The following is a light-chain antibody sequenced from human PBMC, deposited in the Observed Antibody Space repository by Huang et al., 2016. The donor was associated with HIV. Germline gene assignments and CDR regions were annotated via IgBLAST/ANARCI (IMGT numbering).Light chain of an antibody. CDR2: VAS. V-gene: IGKV1-39*01. CDR1: ETINTY. Sequence: DIQMTQSPSSLSASVGDRITLTCRASETINTYLNWYQQKPGKAPKLLIRVASSLQSGVPLRFSGSGSGTDFTLTISSLQPEDFATYYCQQSHSTPRTFGQGTKVEIK. J-gene: IGKJ1*01. CDR3: QQSHSTPRT.